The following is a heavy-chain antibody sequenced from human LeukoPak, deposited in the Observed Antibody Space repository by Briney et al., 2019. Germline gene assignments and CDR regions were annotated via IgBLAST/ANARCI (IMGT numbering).Heavy chain of an antibody. J-gene: IGHJ4*02. V-gene: IGHV3-23*01. D-gene: IGHD6-19*01. Sequence: YPDSLKGRFTTSRDNSKNTLFLQMSSLRAEDTAVYYCARSSGWWSLDYWGQGTLVTVSS. CDR3: ARSSGWWSLDY.